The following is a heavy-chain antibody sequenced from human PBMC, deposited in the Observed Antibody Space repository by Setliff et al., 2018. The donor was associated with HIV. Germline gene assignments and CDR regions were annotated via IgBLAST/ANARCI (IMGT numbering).Heavy chain of an antibody. Sequence: ASVKVSCKASGYSFTTYAISWVRQAPGQGLEWMGIINPTGGSTSYAQKFQGRVTMTTDTSTSTVYMELSSLRSEDTAVYYCARDWEARADYYDTSGQAQYFQHWGQGTLVTVSS. CDR3: ARDWEARADYYDTSGQAQYFQH. CDR2: INPTGGST. J-gene: IGHJ1*01. CDR1: GYSFTTYA. D-gene: IGHD3-22*01. V-gene: IGHV1-46*01.